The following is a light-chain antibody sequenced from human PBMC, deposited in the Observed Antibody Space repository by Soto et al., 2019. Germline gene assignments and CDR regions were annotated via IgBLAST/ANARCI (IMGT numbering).Light chain of an antibody. J-gene: IGLJ3*02. V-gene: IGLV1-44*01. Sequence: QSLLTQPPSASGTPGQRVTISCFGSSSNIGRNTVNWFQQLPGTAPKLLIYSNNQRPSGVPDRFSGSKSGTSASLAISGLQSGDEADYYCAAWDDSLRGWVFGGGTKLTVL. CDR3: AAWDDSLRGWV. CDR2: SNN. CDR1: SSNIGRNT.